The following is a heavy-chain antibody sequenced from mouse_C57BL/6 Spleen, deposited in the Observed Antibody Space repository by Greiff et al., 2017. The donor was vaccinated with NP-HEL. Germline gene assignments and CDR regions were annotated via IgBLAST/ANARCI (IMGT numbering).Heavy chain of an antibody. Sequence: VQLQQPGAELVMPGASVKLSCKASGYTFTSYWMHWVKQRPGQGLEWIGEIDPSDSYTNYNQKFKGKSTLTVDKASSTAYMQLSSLTSEDAAVYYCAIGKSFPWFAYWGQGTLVTVSA. CDR1: GYTFTSYW. CDR2: IDPSDSYT. CDR3: AIGKSFPWFAY. D-gene: IGHD1-3*01. V-gene: IGHV1-69*01. J-gene: IGHJ3*01.